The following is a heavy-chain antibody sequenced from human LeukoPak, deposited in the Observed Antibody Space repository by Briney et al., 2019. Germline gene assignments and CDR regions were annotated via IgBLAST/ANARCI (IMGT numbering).Heavy chain of an antibody. J-gene: IGHJ4*02. CDR1: GFTVSSNY. CDR3: AKGYSSNYYGIFDF. V-gene: IGHV3-53*01. CDR2: IYSGGST. D-gene: IGHD6-13*01. Sequence: GGSLRLSCAVSGFTVSSNYMSWVRQAPGKGLEWVSVIYSGGSTYYADSVKGRFAISRDNSKNTLYLQMSSLRAEDTAIYFCAKGYSSNYYGIFDFWGQGTLVTVSS.